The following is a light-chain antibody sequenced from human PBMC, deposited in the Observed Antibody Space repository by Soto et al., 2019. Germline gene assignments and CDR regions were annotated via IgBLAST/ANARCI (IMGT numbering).Light chain of an antibody. CDR3: QNLDSAAFT. J-gene: IGKJ3*01. V-gene: IGKV1-27*01. Sequence: DIQMTQSPSSLSASVGDGVTITCRASQAISNYLAWYQQRPGKVPKLLIYAASTLQSGVSSRFSGSGSGTDFTLTISGLLPEDVATYYCQNLDSAAFTFGPGTKVDIK. CDR1: QAISNY. CDR2: AAS.